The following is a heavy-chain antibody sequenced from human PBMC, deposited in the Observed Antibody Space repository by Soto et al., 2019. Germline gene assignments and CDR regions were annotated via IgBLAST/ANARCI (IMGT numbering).Heavy chain of an antibody. CDR3: ARDPSIAARPLYGMDV. J-gene: IGHJ6*02. Sequence: GASVKVSCKASGYTFTSYYMHWVRQAPGQGLEWMGIINPSGGSTSYAQKFQGRVTMTRDTSTSTVYMELSSLRSEDTAVYYCARDPSIAARPLYGMDVWGQGTTVTVS. D-gene: IGHD6-6*01. CDR1: GYTFTSYY. CDR2: INPSGGST. V-gene: IGHV1-46*01.